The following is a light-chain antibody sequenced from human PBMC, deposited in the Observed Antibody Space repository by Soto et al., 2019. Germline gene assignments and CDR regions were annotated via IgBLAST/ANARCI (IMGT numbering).Light chain of an antibody. V-gene: IGLV2-14*03. Sequence: QSVLTQPASVSGASGQSITISCTGTSSDIGAYNYVSWYQQHPGRAPKLMISNVSNRPSGVSNRFSGSKSGNTASLTISGLQTEDEADYFCSSYSGTSALYVFGAGTKVTVL. CDR3: SSYSGTSALYV. J-gene: IGLJ1*01. CDR2: NVS. CDR1: SSDIGAYNY.